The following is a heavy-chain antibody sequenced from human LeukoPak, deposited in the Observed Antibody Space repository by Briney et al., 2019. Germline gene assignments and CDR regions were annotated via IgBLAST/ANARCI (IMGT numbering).Heavy chain of an antibody. Sequence: GGSLRLSCAASGFTFSSYGMHRVRQAPGKGLEWVAFIRYDGSNKYYADSVKGRFTISRDNSKNTLDLQMNSLRAEDTAVYYCAKDVSIFGVVKVYYMDVWGKGTTVTVSS. CDR2: IRYDGSNK. CDR1: GFTFSSYG. J-gene: IGHJ6*03. D-gene: IGHD3-3*01. V-gene: IGHV3-30*02. CDR3: AKDVSIFGVVKVYYMDV.